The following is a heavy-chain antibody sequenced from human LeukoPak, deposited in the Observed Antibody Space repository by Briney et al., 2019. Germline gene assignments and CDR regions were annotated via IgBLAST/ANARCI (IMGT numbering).Heavy chain of an antibody. D-gene: IGHD2-8*01. J-gene: IGHJ5*02. CDR1: GYTFTSYG. V-gene: IGHV1-18*01. CDR3: ARDSAVLMVYAGAGLAAVNTPGPFDP. CDR2: ISGYNDNT. Sequence: GASVKVSCKTSGYTFTSYGIIWVRQAPGQGLEWMGWISGYNDNTKYTQKLQGRVTMTTDTSTSTAYMELRSLRSDDTAVYYCARDSAVLMVYAGAGLAAVNTPGPFDPWGQGTLVTVSS.